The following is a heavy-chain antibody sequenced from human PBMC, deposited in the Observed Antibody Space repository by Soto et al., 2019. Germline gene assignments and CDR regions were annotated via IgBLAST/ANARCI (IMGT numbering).Heavy chain of an antibody. D-gene: IGHD3-10*01. V-gene: IGHV1-18*01. CDR3: ASQEQMVRGGNWFDP. Sequence: ASVKVSCKASGYTFTSYGISWVRQAPGQGLEWMGWISAYNGNTNYAQKLQGRVTMTRDTSTSTVYMELSSLRSEDTAVYYCASQEQMVRGGNWFDPWGQGTLVTVSS. CDR2: ISAYNGNT. CDR1: GYTFTSYG. J-gene: IGHJ5*02.